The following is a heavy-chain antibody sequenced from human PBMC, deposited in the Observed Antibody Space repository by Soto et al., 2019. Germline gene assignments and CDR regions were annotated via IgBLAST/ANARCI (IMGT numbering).Heavy chain of an antibody. CDR3: ATGVGQQVVKLPFDY. V-gene: IGHV1-2*04. J-gene: IGHJ4*02. Sequence: APVKVSCKASVYTFTGYYLHWVLHAPVQGLEWMGWINPNSGGTNYAKKFQGWVTMTRDTSISTAYMELSRLRSDDTAVYYCATGVGQQVVKLPFDYWGQGTLVTVSS. CDR2: INPNSGGT. CDR1: VYTFTGYY. D-gene: IGHD6-13*01.